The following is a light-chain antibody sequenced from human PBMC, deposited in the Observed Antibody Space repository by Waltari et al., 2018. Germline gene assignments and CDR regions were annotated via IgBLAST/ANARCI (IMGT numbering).Light chain of an antibody. J-gene: IGKJ4*01. CDR2: DTS. CDR1: QSVSSY. V-gene: IGKV3-11*01. Sequence: EIVLTQSPATLSLSPGERATLSCRASQSVSSYLAWYQQKPGQIPRLLIYDTSFRAAGIPDRFSGRGSGTDFTLTISSVEPEDSAVYYCQQRRNWPRLFTFGGGTKVEIK. CDR3: QQRRNWPRLFT.